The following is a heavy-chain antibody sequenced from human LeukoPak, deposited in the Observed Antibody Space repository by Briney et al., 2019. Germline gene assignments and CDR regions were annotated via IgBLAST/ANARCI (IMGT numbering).Heavy chain of an antibody. CDR1: GFTFSSYA. CDR2: ISGSGTNT. Sequence: GGSLRLSCAASGFTFSSYAMTWVRQAPGKGLEWVAGISGSGTNTYYADSVKGRFTISRDNSKNTLYLQMNSLRAEDTAAYYCAKGTYDSRGHFDYWGQGTLVSVSS. D-gene: IGHD3-22*01. CDR3: AKGTYDSRGHFDY. V-gene: IGHV3-23*01. J-gene: IGHJ4*02.